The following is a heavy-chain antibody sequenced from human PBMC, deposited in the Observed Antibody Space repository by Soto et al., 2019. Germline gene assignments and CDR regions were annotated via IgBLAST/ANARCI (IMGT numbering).Heavy chain of an antibody. J-gene: IGHJ6*02. D-gene: IGHD3-9*01. CDR1: GGSFSGYY. Sequence: SETLSLTCAVYGGSFSGYYWSWIRQPPGKGLEWIGEINHSGSTNYNPSLKSRVTISVDTSKNQFSLKPSSVTAADTAVYYCARGDYDILTGYRSPRYYYYGMDVWGQGTTVTVSS. CDR2: INHSGST. CDR3: ARGDYDILTGYRSPRYYYYGMDV. V-gene: IGHV4-34*01.